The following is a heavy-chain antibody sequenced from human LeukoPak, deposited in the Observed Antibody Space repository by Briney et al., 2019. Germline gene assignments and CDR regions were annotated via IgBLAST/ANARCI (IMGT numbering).Heavy chain of an antibody. CDR3: ARGGIAVAAPGWFDP. J-gene: IGHJ5*02. D-gene: IGHD6-19*01. V-gene: IGHV4-30-2*01. CDR2: IYHSGST. Sequence: SQTLSLTCAVSGGSISSGGYSWSWIRQPPGKGLEWIGYIYHSGSTYYNPSLKSRVTISVDRSKNQFSLKLSSVTAADTAVYYCARGGIAVAAPGWFDPWGQGTLVTVSS. CDR1: GGSISSGGYS.